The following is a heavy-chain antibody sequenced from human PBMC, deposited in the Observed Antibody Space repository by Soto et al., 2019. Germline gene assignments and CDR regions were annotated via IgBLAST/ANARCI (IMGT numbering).Heavy chain of an antibody. Sequence: SETLSLTWTVSGGSISSYYGSWIRQPPGKGLEWIGYIYYSGSNNYNPSLKSRVTISVDTSKNQFSLKLSSVTAADTAVYYCARSGGYSGDDDYWGQGTLVTLSS. CDR3: ARSGGYSGDDDY. CDR1: GGSISSYY. CDR2: IYYSGSN. V-gene: IGHV4-59*01. J-gene: IGHJ4*02. D-gene: IGHD5-12*01.